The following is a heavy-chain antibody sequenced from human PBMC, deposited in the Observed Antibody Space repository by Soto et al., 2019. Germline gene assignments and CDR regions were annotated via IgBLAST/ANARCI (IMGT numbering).Heavy chain of an antibody. Sequence: SETLSLTCAVCGGSFSGFYWTWIRQPPGEGLEWIGEINHSGTTNFNPSPRSRLTISLDSSKKHFSLKLTSMTAADAAVYYCARADRTLVTSYGLDVWGQGTTVTVSS. D-gene: IGHD2-21*02. V-gene: IGHV4-34*01. CDR3: ARADRTLVTSYGLDV. CDR2: INHSGTT. J-gene: IGHJ6*02. CDR1: GGSFSGFY.